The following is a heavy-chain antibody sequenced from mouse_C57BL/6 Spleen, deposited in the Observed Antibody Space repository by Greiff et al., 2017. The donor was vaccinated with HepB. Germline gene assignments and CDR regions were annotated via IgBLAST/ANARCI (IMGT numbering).Heavy chain of an antibody. Sequence: DVMLVESGGGLVKPGGSLKLSCAASGFTFSSYAMSWVRQTPEKRLEWVATISDGGSYTYYPDNVKGRFTISRDNAKNNLYLQMSHLKSEDTAMYYCARDSSCGNYGAYWGQGTLVTVSA. J-gene: IGHJ3*01. D-gene: IGHD2-1*01. CDR2: ISDGGSYT. V-gene: IGHV5-4*01. CDR3: ARDSSCGNYGAY. CDR1: GFTFSSYA.